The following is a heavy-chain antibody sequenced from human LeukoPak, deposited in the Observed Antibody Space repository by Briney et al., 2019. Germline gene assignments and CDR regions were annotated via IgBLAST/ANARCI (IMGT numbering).Heavy chain of an antibody. CDR3: ARYRGSGGQRLDY. V-gene: IGHV3-7*01. CDR2: IKQDGTEK. J-gene: IGHJ4*02. D-gene: IGHD3-16*01. Sequence: GGSLRLSCAASGFTFSTYWMTWVRQAPGKGLEWVANIKQDGTEKYYVDSVKGRFTVSRDNAKYSLYLQMNSLRAEDAAVYYCARYRGSGGQRLDYWGQGTLVTVSS. CDR1: GFTFSTYW.